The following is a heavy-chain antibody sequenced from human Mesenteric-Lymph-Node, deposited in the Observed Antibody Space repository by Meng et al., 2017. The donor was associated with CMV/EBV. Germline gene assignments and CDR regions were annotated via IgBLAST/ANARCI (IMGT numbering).Heavy chain of an antibody. CDR1: GYTCIKHD. CDR2: KNDNTENT. Sequence: KASGYTCIKHDVECVRQATRQGLGFVGLKNDNTENTGYAQKCQRRVTMTSDTTPSTAYMELSSLTADDTAICYCMRGSESGSRDWFDPWGQGTLVTVSS. J-gene: IGHJ5*02. CDR3: MRGSESGSRDWFDP. D-gene: IGHD6-25*01. V-gene: IGHV1-8*01.